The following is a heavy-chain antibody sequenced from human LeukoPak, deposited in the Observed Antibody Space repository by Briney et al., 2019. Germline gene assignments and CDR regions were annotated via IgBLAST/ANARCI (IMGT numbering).Heavy chain of an antibody. V-gene: IGHV4-34*01. D-gene: IGHD3-22*01. CDR3: AREYYYYSSGYWTDAFDI. J-gene: IGHJ3*02. CDR1: GGSFSGYY. CDR2: INHSGST. Sequence: SETLSLTCAVYGGSFSGYYWSWIRQPPGKGLEWIGEINHSGSTNYNPSLKSRVTISVDTSKNQFSLKLSSVTAADTAVYYCAREYYYYSSGYWTDAFDIWGQGTMVTVSS.